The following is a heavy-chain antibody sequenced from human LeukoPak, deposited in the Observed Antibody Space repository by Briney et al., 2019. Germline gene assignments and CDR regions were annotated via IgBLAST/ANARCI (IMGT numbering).Heavy chain of an antibody. V-gene: IGHV3-53*01. D-gene: IGHD3-3*01. Sequence: GGSLRLSCAASGFTVSSNCMSWVRQAPGKGLEWVSVIYSGGSTYYADSVKGRFTISRDNSKNTLYLQMNSLRAEDTAVYYCARDEFGRYLDYWGQGTLVTVSS. J-gene: IGHJ4*02. CDR2: IYSGGST. CDR3: ARDEFGRYLDY. CDR1: GFTVSSNC.